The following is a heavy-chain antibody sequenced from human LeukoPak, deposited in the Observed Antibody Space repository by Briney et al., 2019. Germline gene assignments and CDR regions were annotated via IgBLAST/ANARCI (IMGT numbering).Heavy chain of an antibody. J-gene: IGHJ4*02. CDR1: GYTFNSYG. Sequence: SCKASGYTFNSYGISWVRQAPGKGLEWVAVIWYDGSNKYYADSVKGRFTISRDNSKNTLYPQMNSLRAEDTAVYYCARGPDYGDYVIDYWGQGTLVTVSS. CDR3: ARGPDYGDYVIDY. V-gene: IGHV3-33*01. D-gene: IGHD4-17*01. CDR2: IWYDGSNK.